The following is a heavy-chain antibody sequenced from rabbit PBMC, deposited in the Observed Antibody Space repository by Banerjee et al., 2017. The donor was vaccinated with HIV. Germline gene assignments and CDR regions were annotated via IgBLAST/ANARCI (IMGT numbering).Heavy chain of an antibody. CDR2: IYAGSSGST. CDR1: GFSFSSNYD. V-gene: IGHV1S40*01. CDR3: ARDLAGVIGWNFNL. Sequence: TCTASGFSFSSNYDMCWVRQAPGKGLEWIACIYAGSSGSTDYARWVNGRFTISKTSSTTVTLQMTSLTAADTATYLCARDLAGVIGWNFNLWGQGTLVTVS. D-gene: IGHD4-1*01. J-gene: IGHJ4*01.